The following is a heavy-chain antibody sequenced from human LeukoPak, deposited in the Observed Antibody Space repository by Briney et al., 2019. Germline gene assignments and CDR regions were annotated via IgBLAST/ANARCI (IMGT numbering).Heavy chain of an antibody. CDR1: RFTFSSYA. CDR3: AKGVVGATLPFDY. CDR2: ISGSGGST. Sequence: GGSLRLSCAASRFTFSSYAMSWVRQAPGKGLEWVSAISGSGGSTYYADSVKGRFTISRDNSKNTLYLQMNSLRAEDTAVYYCAKGVVGATLPFDYWGQGTLVTVSS. V-gene: IGHV3-23*01. D-gene: IGHD1-26*01. J-gene: IGHJ4*02.